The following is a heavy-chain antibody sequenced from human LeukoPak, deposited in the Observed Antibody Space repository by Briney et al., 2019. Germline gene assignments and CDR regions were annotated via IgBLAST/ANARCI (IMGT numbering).Heavy chain of an antibody. CDR2: INPNSGGT. V-gene: IGHV1-2*02. CDR1: GYTFTGYY. CDR3: ARRFRGVIITIDYFDY. J-gene: IGHJ4*02. D-gene: IGHD3-10*01. Sequence: GASVKVSCKASGYTFTGYYMHWVRQAPGQGLEWMGWINPNSGGTNYAQKFQGRVTMTRDTSISTAYMELSSLRSEDTAVYYCARRFRGVIITIDYFDYWGQGTLVTVSS.